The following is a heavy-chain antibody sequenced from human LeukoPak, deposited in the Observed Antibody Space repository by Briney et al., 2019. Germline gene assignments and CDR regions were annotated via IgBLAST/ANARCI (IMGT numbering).Heavy chain of an antibody. J-gene: IGHJ3*02. CDR3: ARDGGSGSYDAFDI. CDR2: ISSSGSTI. CDR1: GFTFSNYA. V-gene: IGHV3-11*01. D-gene: IGHD1-26*01. Sequence: GGSLRLSCAASGFTFSNYAMSWIRQAPGKGPEWVSYISSSGSTIYYADSVKGRFTISRDNAKNSLYLQMNSLRAEDTAVYYCARDGGSGSYDAFDIWGQGTMVTVSS.